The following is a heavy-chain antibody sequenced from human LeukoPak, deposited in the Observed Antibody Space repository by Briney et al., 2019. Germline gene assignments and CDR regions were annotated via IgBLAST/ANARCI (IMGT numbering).Heavy chain of an antibody. CDR1: GFTFSSYA. Sequence: PGGSLRLSCAASGFTFSSYAMSWVRQAPGKGLEWVSAISGSDGSTYYADSVKGRFTISRDNSKNTLYLQMNSLRAEDTAVYYCAKDSSSSWYQKFDYWGQGTLVTVSS. CDR2: ISGSDGST. D-gene: IGHD6-13*01. CDR3: AKDSSSSWYQKFDY. V-gene: IGHV3-23*01. J-gene: IGHJ4*02.